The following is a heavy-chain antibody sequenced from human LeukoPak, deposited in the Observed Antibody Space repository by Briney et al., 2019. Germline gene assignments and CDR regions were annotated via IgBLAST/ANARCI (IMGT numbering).Heavy chain of an antibody. J-gene: IGHJ4*02. CDR2: INSDGNTI. D-gene: IGHD6-19*01. V-gene: IGHV3-74*01. CDR3: ARKAYSNGWYDLDY. Sequence: PGGSLRLSCAASGFTFSGHWMHWVRQAPGKGLVWVSRINSDGNTISYADSVKGRFTISRDNAKNTLCLQMNSLRAEDTAVYYCARKAYSNGWYDLDYWGQGTLVTVSS. CDR1: GFTFSGHW.